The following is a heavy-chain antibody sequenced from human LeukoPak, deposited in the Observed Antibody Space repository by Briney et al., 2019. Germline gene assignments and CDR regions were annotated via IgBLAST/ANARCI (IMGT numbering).Heavy chain of an antibody. CDR2: ISGSGGST. D-gene: IGHD3-10*01. CDR1: GFTFSSYA. CDR3: AKSSGGQHPARVVFDY. J-gene: IGHJ4*02. V-gene: IGHV3-23*01. Sequence: HPGGSLRLSCAASGFTFSSYAMSWVRQAPGKGLEWVSAISGSGGSTYYADSVKGRFTISRDNSKNTLYLQMNSLRAEDTAVYYCAKSSGGQHPARVVFDYWGRGTLVTVSS.